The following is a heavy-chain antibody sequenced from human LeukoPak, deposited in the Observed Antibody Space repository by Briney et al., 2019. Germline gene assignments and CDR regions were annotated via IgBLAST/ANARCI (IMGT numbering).Heavy chain of an antibody. V-gene: IGHV3-30*04. Sequence: GRSLRLSCAASGFTFSSYAMHWVGQAPGKGGEGGAVISYDGSNKYYADTVKGRFTISRDNSKNTLYLQMSSLRAEDTAVYYCARDLTGFRSEMADYWGQGTLVTVSS. CDR3: ARDLTGFRSEMADY. CDR1: GFTFSSYA. D-gene: IGHD5-24*01. CDR2: ISYDGSNK. J-gene: IGHJ4*02.